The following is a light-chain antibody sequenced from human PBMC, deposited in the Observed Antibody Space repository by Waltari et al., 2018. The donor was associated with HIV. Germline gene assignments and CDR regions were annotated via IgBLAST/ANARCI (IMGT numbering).Light chain of an antibody. CDR1: QSVSSSY. J-gene: IGKJ4*01. V-gene: IGKV3-20*01. CDR3: QQYGSSPLT. Sequence: EIVLTQSPGTLSLSPGERDTLSCKVSQSVSSSYLAWYQQKVGQAPRLLIYGPSTRATGIPDRFSGSGSGTDFTLTISRLEAEDFAVYYCQQYGSSPLTFGGGTKVEIK. CDR2: GPS.